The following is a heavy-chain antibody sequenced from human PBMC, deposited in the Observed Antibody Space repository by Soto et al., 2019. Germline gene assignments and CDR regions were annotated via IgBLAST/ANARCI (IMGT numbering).Heavy chain of an antibody. D-gene: IGHD1-26*01. V-gene: IGHV1-46*01. CDR2: INPSGGIT. CDR1: GYTFTTYY. Sequence: QVQLVQSGAEVKKPGASVKISCKASGYTFTTYYVHWVRQAPGQGLEWMGIINPSGGITTYAQRFQGRVTMTRDTSTATVYMELSSLTSGDTAVYCCARGNGEGYLHWGQGTLVTVSS. J-gene: IGHJ4*02. CDR3: ARGNGEGYLH.